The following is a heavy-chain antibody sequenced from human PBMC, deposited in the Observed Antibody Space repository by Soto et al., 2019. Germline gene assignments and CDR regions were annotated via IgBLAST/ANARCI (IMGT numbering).Heavy chain of an antibody. CDR2: ISGSGGRT. V-gene: IGHV3-23*01. D-gene: IGHD3-10*01. CDR1: GFTFSSYA. J-gene: IGHJ2*01. CDR3: AKAGGFGGYWYFDL. Sequence: EVQLLESGGGLVQPGGSLRLSCAASGFTFSSYAMSWVRQAPGKGREWVSAISGSGGRTYYADSVKGRFTISRDNSKNTLYLQMNSLRAEDTAVYYCAKAGGFGGYWYFDLWGRGTLVTVSS.